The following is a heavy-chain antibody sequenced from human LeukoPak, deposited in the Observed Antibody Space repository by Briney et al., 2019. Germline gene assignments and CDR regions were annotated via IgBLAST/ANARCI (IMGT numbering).Heavy chain of an antibody. CDR3: ARVGRRYYDSSGYYVYYFDY. J-gene: IGHJ4*02. Sequence: SETLSLTCTVSGGSISSYCWSWIRQPPGKGLEWFGYIYYSGSTDYNPSLKSRVTISVDTSKNQFSLKLSSVTAADTAVYYCARVGRRYYDSSGYYVYYFDYWGQGTLVTVSS. V-gene: IGHV4-59*01. CDR1: GGSISSYC. D-gene: IGHD3-22*01. CDR2: IYYSGST.